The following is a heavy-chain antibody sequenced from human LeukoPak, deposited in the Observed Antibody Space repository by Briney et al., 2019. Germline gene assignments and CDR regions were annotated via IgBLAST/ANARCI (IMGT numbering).Heavy chain of an antibody. Sequence: SQTLSLTCAVSGGSISSGGYSWSWIRQPPGKGLEWIGYIYHSGSTYYNPSLKSRATISVDRSKNQFSLKLSSVTAADTAVYYCARAPSSTSERDPYYFDYWGQGTLVTVST. CDR3: ARAPSSTSERDPYYFDY. CDR2: IYHSGST. D-gene: IGHD2-2*01. V-gene: IGHV4-30-2*01. J-gene: IGHJ4*02. CDR1: GGSISSGGYS.